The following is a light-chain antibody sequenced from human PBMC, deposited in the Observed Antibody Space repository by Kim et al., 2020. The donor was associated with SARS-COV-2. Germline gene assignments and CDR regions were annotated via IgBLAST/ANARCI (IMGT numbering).Light chain of an antibody. J-gene: IGLJ2*01. CDR3: NSRDSSGNHLVV. Sequence: GQTVRITCQGGSLRSYYESWYQQKPGQAPVLVIYGKNNRPSGIPDRFSGSSSGNTASLTITGAQAEDEADYYCNSRDSSGNHLVVFGGGTQLTVL. CDR1: SLRSYY. V-gene: IGLV3-19*01. CDR2: GKN.